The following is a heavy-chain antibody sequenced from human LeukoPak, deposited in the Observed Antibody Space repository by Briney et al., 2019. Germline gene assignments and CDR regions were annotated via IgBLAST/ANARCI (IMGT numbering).Heavy chain of an antibody. J-gene: IGHJ2*01. CDR3: ARNFPTVYWYFDL. CDR2: INPNSGGT. D-gene: IGHD4-17*01. CDR1: GYTFTGYY. V-gene: IGHV1-2*06. Sequence: ASVKVSCKASGYTFTGYYMHWVRQAPGQGLEWMGRINPNSGGTNYAQKFQGRVTMTRDTSISTAYMELSRLRSDDTAVYYCARNFPTVYWYFDLWGQGTLVTVSS.